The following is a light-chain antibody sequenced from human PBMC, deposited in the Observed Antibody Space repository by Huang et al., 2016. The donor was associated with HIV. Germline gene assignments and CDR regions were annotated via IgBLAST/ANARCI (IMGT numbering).Light chain of an antibody. CDR2: KTS. J-gene: IGKJ2*01. CDR3: QQYNSHPYT. CDR1: QNILNW. Sequence: DIQMTQSPSTLSASVGDRVTITCRASQNILNWLAWYQQKPGRAPSLVISKTSTLKNGVPSRFSGSGSGTEFTLTISSLQPDDFATYYCQQYNSHPYTFGQGTKLDIK. V-gene: IGKV1-5*03.